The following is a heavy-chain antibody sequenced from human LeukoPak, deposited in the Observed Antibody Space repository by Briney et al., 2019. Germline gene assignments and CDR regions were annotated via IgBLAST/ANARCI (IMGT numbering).Heavy chain of an antibody. CDR3: ARAPKLKRGYSYGLNV. J-gene: IGHJ6*04. CDR2: MNPNSGNT. CDR1: GYTFTSYD. V-gene: IGHV1-8*01. D-gene: IGHD5-18*01. Sequence: ASVKVSCKASGYTFTSYDINWVRQAPGQGLEWMGWMNPNSGNTGYAQKFQGRVTMTRDTSISTAYMELSSLRSEDTAVYYCARAPKLKRGYSYGLNVWGKGTTVTVSS.